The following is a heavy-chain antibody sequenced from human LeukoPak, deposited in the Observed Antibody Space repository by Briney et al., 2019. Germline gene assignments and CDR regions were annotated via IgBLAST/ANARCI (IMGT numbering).Heavy chain of an antibody. D-gene: IGHD4-23*01. CDR2: ISAYNGHT. V-gene: IGHV1-18*01. J-gene: IGHJ4*02. CDR3: ARTPDYGGNLDY. Sequence: GASVKVSCKASGYTFTSSGISWVRQAPGQGLEWMGWISAYNGHTNYAQTLQGRVTMTTDTSTSTAYMDLRSLRSDDTAVYYCARTPDYGGNLDYWGQGTLVTVSS. CDR1: GYTFTSSG.